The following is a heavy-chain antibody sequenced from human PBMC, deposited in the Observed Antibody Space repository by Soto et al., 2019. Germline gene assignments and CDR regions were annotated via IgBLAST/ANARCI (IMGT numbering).Heavy chain of an antibody. D-gene: IGHD5-12*01. V-gene: IGHV1-69*10. CDR3: ARGGVDAVATSAFDY. Sequence: QVQLVQSGAEVKKPGSSVKVSCKASGATYSNSAISWVRQAPGQGLEWMGGINPILGIPDYAHKFQGRVTITADESTNTVYMDLGSLRSEDTALYFCARGGVDAVATSAFDYWGQGTLVTVSS. J-gene: IGHJ4*02. CDR2: INPILGIP. CDR1: GATYSNSA.